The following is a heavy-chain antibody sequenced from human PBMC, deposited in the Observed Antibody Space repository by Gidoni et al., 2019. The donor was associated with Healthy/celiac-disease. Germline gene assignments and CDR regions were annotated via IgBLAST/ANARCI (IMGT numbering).Heavy chain of an antibody. D-gene: IGHD2-21*01. CDR2: IYYSGST. J-gene: IGHJ3*02. Sequence: QVQLQESGPGLVKPSETLSLTCTVSGGSISSYYWSWIRQPPGKGLEWIGYIYYSGSTNYNPSLKSRVTISVDTSKNQFSLKLSSVTAADTAVYYCASGGDSRAFDIWGQGTMVTVSS. CDR3: ASGGDSRAFDI. V-gene: IGHV4-59*01. CDR1: GGSISSYY.